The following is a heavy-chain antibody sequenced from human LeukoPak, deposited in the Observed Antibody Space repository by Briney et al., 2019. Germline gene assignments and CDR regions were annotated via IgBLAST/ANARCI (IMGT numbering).Heavy chain of an antibody. D-gene: IGHD5-18*01. V-gene: IGHV4-38-2*02. J-gene: IGHJ6*03. CDR3: ARANTAMVTRFGSYYYYYYMDV. Sequence: SETLSLTCSVSGYSISSNYFWGWIRQPPGKGLEWIGTIYHDGSTYYNPSLKSRVTISVDTSNNQFSLTLNSVTAADTAVYYCARANTAMVTRFGSYYYYYYMDVWGKGTTVTISS. CDR2: IYHDGST. CDR1: GYSISSNYF.